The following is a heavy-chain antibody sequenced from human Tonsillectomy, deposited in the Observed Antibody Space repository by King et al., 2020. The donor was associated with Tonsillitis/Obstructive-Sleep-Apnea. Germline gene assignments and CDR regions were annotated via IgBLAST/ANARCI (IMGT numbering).Heavy chain of an antibody. Sequence: VQLVESGGGLVQPGGSLRLPCAASGFTVSSNYITWVRQAPGKGLEGGSVIFACGRTYYADSVKGRFTISRDNSKSTLYLQMNSLRAEDTAVYYCAASHLDYGDFTFDYWGRGTLVTVSS. J-gene: IGHJ4*02. D-gene: IGHD4-17*01. V-gene: IGHV3-66*01. CDR2: IFACGRT. CDR1: GFTVSSNY. CDR3: AASHLDYGDFTFDY.